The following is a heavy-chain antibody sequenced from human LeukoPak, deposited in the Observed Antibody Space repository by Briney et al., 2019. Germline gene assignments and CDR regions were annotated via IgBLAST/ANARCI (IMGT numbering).Heavy chain of an antibody. CDR1: GYTFTSYG. CDR2: ISAYNGNT. V-gene: IGHV1-18*01. J-gene: IGHJ4*02. D-gene: IGHD3-22*01. CDR3: ATRVTYYYDSSDLIDY. Sequence: ASVKASCKASGYTFTSYGISWVRQAPGQGLEWMGWISAYNGNTNYAQKLQGRVTMATDTSTSTAYMELRSLRSDDTAVYYCATRVTYYYDSSDLIDYWGQGTLVTVSS.